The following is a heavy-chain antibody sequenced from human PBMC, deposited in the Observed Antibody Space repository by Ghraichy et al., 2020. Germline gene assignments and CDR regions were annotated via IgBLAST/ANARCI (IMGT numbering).Heavy chain of an antibody. J-gene: IGHJ4*02. Sequence: GGSLRLSCAASGFTFSNAWMSWVRQAPGKGLEWVGRIKSKADGGTTDYAAPVKGRFTISRDDSKNTLYLQMNSLKTEDTAVYYCTTAPGDYGDYVVLDYWGQGTLVTVSS. V-gene: IGHV3-15*01. CDR2: IKSKADGGTT. CDR1: GFTFSNAW. CDR3: TTAPGDYGDYVVLDY. D-gene: IGHD4-17*01.